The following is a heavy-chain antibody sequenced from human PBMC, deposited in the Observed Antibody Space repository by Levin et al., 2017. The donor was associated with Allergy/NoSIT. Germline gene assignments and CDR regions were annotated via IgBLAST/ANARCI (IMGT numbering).Heavy chain of an antibody. J-gene: IGHJ4*02. D-gene: IGHD2/OR15-2a*01. CDR1: FFPFLPSF. CDR2: IKPDGSEK. CDR3: ARSFYPYGTPFDY. Sequence: GESLTLSCASSFFPFLPSFLPFFLPSPFKGLEWLVNIKPDGSEKHSMDSVKGRFTISRDNAKNSLYLQLSSLTAEDTAVYYCARSFYPYGTPFDYWGQGTLVTVSS. V-gene: IGHV3-7*01.